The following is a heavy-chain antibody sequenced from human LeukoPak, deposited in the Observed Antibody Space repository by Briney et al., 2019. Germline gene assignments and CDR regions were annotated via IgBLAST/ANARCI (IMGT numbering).Heavy chain of an antibody. CDR1: GFTFIRYW. J-gene: IGHJ4*02. Sequence: GGSLRLSCPASGFTFIRYWTHWVRQVPGKGLVWVSRINIDGTTTNYADSVKGGFTVSRDNAKNTLFLQLSSLRVESTAVYYCARDSYELGATCDYWGQGALVTVSS. CDR3: ARDSYELGATCDY. V-gene: IGHV3-74*01. D-gene: IGHD1-26*01. CDR2: INIDGTTT.